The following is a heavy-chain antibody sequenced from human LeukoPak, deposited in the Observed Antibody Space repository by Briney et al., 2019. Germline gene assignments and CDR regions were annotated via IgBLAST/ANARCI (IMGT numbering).Heavy chain of an antibody. CDR1: GFTFSSYA. J-gene: IGHJ4*02. CDR2: ISGSGGST. Sequence: QTGGSLRLSCAASGFTFSSYAMSWVRQAPGKGLEWVSAISGSGGSTYYADSVKGRFTISRDNSKNTLYLQMNSLRAEDTAVYYCAKGSTITMIVVVIWAPIDYFDYWGQGTLVTVSS. V-gene: IGHV3-23*01. CDR3: AKGSTITMIVVVIWAPIDYFDY. D-gene: IGHD3-22*01.